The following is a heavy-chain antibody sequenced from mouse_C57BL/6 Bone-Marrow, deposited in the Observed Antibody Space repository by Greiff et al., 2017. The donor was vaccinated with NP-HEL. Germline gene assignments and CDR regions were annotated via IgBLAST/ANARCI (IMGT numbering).Heavy chain of an antibody. J-gene: IGHJ1*03. Sequence: VQLQQSGPELVKPGASVKISCKASGYAFSSSWMNWVKQRPGKGLEWIGRIYPGDGDTNYNVKFKGKATLTADKSSSTAYMQLSSLTSEDSAVYFCARGYYGSSYWYFDVWGTGTTVTVSS. CDR2: IYPGDGDT. V-gene: IGHV1-82*01. CDR3: ARGYYGSSYWYFDV. CDR1: GYAFSSSW. D-gene: IGHD1-1*01.